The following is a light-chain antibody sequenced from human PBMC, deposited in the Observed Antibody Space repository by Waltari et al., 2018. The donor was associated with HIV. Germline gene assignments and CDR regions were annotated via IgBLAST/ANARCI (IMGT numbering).Light chain of an antibody. Sequence: DTQMTQSPSSLSASIGDRVTLTCQASLDITTYLNWYLQKPGKAPKLLIYDASRLEPGVPSRFSGSGSGVEFSFPSRSLQPEDIGTYYCQQYDNLLYSFGQGT. V-gene: IGKV1-33*01. CDR2: DAS. CDR1: LDITTY. CDR3: QQYDNLLYS. J-gene: IGKJ2*03.